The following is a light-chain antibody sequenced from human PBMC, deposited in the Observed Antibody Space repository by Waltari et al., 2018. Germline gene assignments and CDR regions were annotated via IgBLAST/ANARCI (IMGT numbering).Light chain of an antibody. J-gene: IGKJ1*01. V-gene: IGKV3D-15*01. CDR1: MSSIKF. CDR2: ASS. Sequence: ASMSSIKFLSWYQQTPDPPPRLLNYASSTSAAVLPDWFSGGGSGTDFILTISVLQAEDVAVYYCQHPQRPPATFGQGTRVEIK. CDR3: QHPQRPPAT.